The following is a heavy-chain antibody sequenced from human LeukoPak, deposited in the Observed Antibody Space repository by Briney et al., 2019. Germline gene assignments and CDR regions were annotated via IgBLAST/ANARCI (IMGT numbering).Heavy chain of an antibody. D-gene: IGHD4-17*01. V-gene: IGHV4-59*01. Sequence: SETLSLTCTMSGDSTNTYFWSWIRQPPGKGLEWIGYIYYTGTTNYNPSLKSRVTISVDTSKNQFSLRLSSVTAADTAAYYCASKSSDHGELRFDYWGQGTLVTVSS. CDR1: GDSTNTYF. J-gene: IGHJ4*02. CDR2: IYYTGTT. CDR3: ASKSSDHGELRFDY.